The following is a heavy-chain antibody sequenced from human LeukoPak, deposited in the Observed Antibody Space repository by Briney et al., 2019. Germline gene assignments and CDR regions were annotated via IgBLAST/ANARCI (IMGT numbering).Heavy chain of an antibody. D-gene: IGHD4-11*01. Sequence: ASVKLSCKASGYTFTCYYMHWVRQAPGQGLEWMGWINPNSGGTNYAQKLQCRVTMTTDTSTSTAYMELRSLRSDDTAVYYCARGRGDKVTKSDYWGQGTLVTVSS. CDR3: ARGRGDKVTKSDY. CDR2: INPNSGGT. V-gene: IGHV1-2*02. J-gene: IGHJ4*02. CDR1: GYTFTCYY.